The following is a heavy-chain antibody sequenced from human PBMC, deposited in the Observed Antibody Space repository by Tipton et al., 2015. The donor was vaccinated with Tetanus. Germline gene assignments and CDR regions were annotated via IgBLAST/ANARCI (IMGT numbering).Heavy chain of an antibody. Sequence: LRLSCAASGFSFSTYNFHWVRQAPGKGLEWVAVIWYDGSNKYYADSVKGRFTISRDNSKNTLYLQMNSLRAEDTAVYYCARDRVGGAGKNGDYWGQGTLVTVSS. CDR1: GFSFSTYN. CDR3: ARDRVGGAGKNGDY. V-gene: IGHV3-33*01. J-gene: IGHJ4*02. CDR2: IWYDGSNK. D-gene: IGHD3-16*01.